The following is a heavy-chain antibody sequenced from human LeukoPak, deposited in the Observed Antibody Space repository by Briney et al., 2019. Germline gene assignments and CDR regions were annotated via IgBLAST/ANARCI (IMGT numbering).Heavy chain of an antibody. Sequence: PGGSLRLSCAASGFTVSSNYMSWVRQAPGKGLEWVSVIYSGGSTYYADSVKGGFTISRDNSKNTPYLQMNSLRAEDTAVYYCARVSTGVTYFDYWGQGTLVTVSS. V-gene: IGHV3-66*01. D-gene: IGHD7-27*01. J-gene: IGHJ4*02. CDR1: GFTVSSNY. CDR2: IYSGGST. CDR3: ARVSTGVTYFDY.